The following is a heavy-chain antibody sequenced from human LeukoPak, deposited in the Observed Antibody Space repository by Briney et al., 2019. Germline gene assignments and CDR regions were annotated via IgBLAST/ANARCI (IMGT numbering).Heavy chain of an antibody. Sequence: PGGSLRLSCAASGFTVNSIYMSWVRQAPGKGLEWVSVIYRGGSTYYADSVKGRFTISRDKSKNTLYLQMNSLRAEDTAVYYCARDDNLDYWGQGTLVTVSS. CDR1: GFTVNSIY. CDR3: ARDDNLDY. J-gene: IGHJ4*02. CDR2: IYRGGST. V-gene: IGHV3-53*01.